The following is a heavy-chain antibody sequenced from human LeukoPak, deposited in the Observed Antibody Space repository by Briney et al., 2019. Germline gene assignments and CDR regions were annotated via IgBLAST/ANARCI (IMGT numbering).Heavy chain of an antibody. V-gene: IGHV1-46*01. D-gene: IGHD6-13*01. CDR1: GYTFTSYY. CDR2: INPSGGST. CDR3: ARENLSSSWPYYYYYGMDV. Sequence: ASVKVSCKASGYTFTSYYMHWVRQAPGQGLEWMGIINPSGGSTSYAQKFQGRVTMTRDTSTSTVYMELSSLRSEDTAVYYCARENLSSSWPYYYYYGMDVWGQGTTVTVSS. J-gene: IGHJ6*02.